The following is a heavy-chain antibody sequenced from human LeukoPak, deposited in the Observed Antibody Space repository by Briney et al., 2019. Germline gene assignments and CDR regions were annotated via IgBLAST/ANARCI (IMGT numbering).Heavy chain of an antibody. CDR3: ARGGSYTAGAFDI. V-gene: IGHV3-74*01. Sequence: PGRSLRLSCAASRFTFSGYWMHWVRQVPGKGLVWVSRISSDGSSTSYAGSVRGRFTISRDTAKNTLYLQMNSLRAEDTAVYYCARGGSYTAGAFDIWGQGTLVTVSS. CDR1: RFTFSGYW. D-gene: IGHD1-26*01. J-gene: IGHJ3*02. CDR2: ISSDGSST.